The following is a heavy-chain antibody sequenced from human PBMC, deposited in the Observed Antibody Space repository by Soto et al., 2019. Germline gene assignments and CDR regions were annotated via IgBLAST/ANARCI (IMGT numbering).Heavy chain of an antibody. Sequence: QVQLQQWGAGLLKPSETLSLTCAVYGGSFSGYYWSWIRQPPGKGLEWIGEINHSGSTNYNPSLKRRVTISVDTSKNQFSLKMSSVTAADTAVYYCARGNTIFGVVAYFDYWGQGTLVTVSS. D-gene: IGHD3-3*01. V-gene: IGHV4-34*01. CDR3: ARGNTIFGVVAYFDY. CDR1: GGSFSGYY. CDR2: INHSGST. J-gene: IGHJ4*02.